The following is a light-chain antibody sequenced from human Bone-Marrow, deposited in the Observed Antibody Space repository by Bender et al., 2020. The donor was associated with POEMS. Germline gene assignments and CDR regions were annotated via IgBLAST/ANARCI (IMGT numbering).Light chain of an antibody. Sequence: QSALTQPASVSGSPGQSITISCTGTSDDFVNFNFVSWYQQHPGKAPKLIIYEGTRRPSGVSSRFSGSKSGNTASLTISGLQADDEADYYCCSFAGTHTFDVFGTGTRVTVL. J-gene: IGLJ1*01. CDR1: SDDFVNFNF. CDR3: CSFAGTHTFDV. CDR2: EGT. V-gene: IGLV2-23*03.